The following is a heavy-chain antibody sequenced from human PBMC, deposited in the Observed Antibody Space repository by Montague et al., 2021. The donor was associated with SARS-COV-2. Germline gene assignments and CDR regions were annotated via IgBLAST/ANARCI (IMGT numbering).Heavy chain of an antibody. J-gene: IGHJ4*02. V-gene: IGHV4-61*08. CDR2: IYYSGST. D-gene: IGHD5-24*01. CDR1: GFSLSTSGMC. CDR3: ARVFPRWLQFDPYCDY. Sequence: LVKPTQTLTLTCTFSGFSLSTSGMCVSWIRQPPGKGLEWIGYIYYSGSTNYSPSLKSRVTISVDTSKNQFSLKLSSVTAADTAVYYCARVFPRWLQFDPYCDYWGQGTLVTGSS.